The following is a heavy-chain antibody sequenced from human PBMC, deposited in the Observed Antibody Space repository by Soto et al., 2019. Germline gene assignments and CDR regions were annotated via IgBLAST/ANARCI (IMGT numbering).Heavy chain of an antibody. Sequence: QVQLVQSGAEVKEPGASVKVSCKASGYTFTGYHIHWVRQAPGQGLEWMGWINTNIGDTNYAQEFQGWVTMTRDTSINTAYVELSRLRSDDTAVYYCARWVGASNWFDPWGQGTLVTVSS. CDR3: ARWVGASNWFDP. D-gene: IGHD1-26*01. V-gene: IGHV1-2*04. CDR2: INTNIGDT. CDR1: GYTFTGYH. J-gene: IGHJ5*02.